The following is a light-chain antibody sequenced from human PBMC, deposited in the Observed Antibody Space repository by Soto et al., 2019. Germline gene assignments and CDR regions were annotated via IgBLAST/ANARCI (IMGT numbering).Light chain of an antibody. Sequence: DIVLTQSPGTLSLSPGQRATLSCRASQTVTTFYLAWYQQKPGQAPRLLIYGASSRATGIPDRFSGSGSGTDFTLTISRLEPEDCAVYYCQQYGSSSGLTFGCGTKVEL. CDR1: QTVTTFY. J-gene: IGKJ4*01. CDR3: QQYGSSSGLT. CDR2: GAS. V-gene: IGKV3-20*01.